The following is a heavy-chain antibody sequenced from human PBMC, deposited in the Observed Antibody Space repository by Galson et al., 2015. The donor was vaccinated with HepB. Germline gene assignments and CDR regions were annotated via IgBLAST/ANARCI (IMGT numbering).Heavy chain of an antibody. J-gene: IGHJ6*02. V-gene: IGHV3-21*01. CDR1: GFTFSSYS. CDR2: ISSSSSYI. D-gene: IGHD2-15*01. Sequence: SLRLSCAASGFTFSSYSMNWVRQAPGKGLEWVSSISSSSSYIYYADSVKGRFTISRDNAKNSLYLQMNSLRAEDTAVYYCAREWRNCSGGSCYSFYYYYGMDVWGQGTTVTVSS. CDR3: AREWRNCSGGSCYSFYYYYGMDV.